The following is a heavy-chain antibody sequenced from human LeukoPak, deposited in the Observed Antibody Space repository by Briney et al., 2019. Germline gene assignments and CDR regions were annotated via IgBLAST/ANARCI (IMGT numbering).Heavy chain of an antibody. J-gene: IGHJ4*02. D-gene: IGHD6-19*01. Sequence: GGSLRLSCAASGSTFSSYWMSWVRQAPGKGLEWVANIKQDGSEKYYVDSVKGRFTISRDNAKNSLYLQMNSLRAEDTAVYYCARDSSGLYGNWGQGTLVTVSS. V-gene: IGHV3-7*03. CDR2: IKQDGSEK. CDR3: ARDSSGLYGN. CDR1: GSTFSSYW.